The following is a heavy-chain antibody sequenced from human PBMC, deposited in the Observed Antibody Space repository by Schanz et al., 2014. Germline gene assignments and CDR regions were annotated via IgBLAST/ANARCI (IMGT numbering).Heavy chain of an antibody. D-gene: IGHD2-8*01. CDR1: GFTFSSYA. J-gene: IGHJ4*02. CDR2: ISGSGGST. V-gene: IGHV3-23*04. Sequence: VQMVESGGGLVQPGGSLRLSCAASGFTFSSYAMSWVRQAPGKGLEWVSGISGSGGSTYYADSVKGRFTISRDNSKNTLSLQMNNLRAEDTAVYYYAKDLLYGAPLALNHVDYWGQGTLVTVSS. CDR3: AKDLLYGAPLALNHVDY.